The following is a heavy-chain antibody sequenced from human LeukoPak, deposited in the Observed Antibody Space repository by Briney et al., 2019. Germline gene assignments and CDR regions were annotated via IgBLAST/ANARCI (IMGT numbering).Heavy chain of an antibody. Sequence: GGSLRLSCEVFGFTVSPNYMSWVRQAPGKGLVWVSRTTSDGSSTTYADSVKGRFTISRDNAKNTLYLQMNSLRAEDTAVYYCARDRTLAVYYYDSSGPVDYWGQGTLVTVSS. CDR1: GFTVSPNY. CDR3: ARDRTLAVYYYDSSGPVDY. J-gene: IGHJ4*02. V-gene: IGHV3-74*01. D-gene: IGHD3-22*01. CDR2: TTSDGSST.